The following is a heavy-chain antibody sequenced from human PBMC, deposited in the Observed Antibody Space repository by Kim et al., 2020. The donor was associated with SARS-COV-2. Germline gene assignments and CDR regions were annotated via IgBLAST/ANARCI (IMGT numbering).Heavy chain of an antibody. Sequence: SETLSLTCAVYGGSFSGYYWSWIRQPPGKGLEWIGEINHSGSTNYNPSLKSRVTISVDTSKNQFSLKLSSVTAADTAVYYCARAGYSSSWAGWFDPWGQGTLVTVSS. CDR3: ARAGYSSSWAGWFDP. V-gene: IGHV4-34*01. D-gene: IGHD6-13*01. CDR2: INHSGST. J-gene: IGHJ5*02. CDR1: GGSFSGYY.